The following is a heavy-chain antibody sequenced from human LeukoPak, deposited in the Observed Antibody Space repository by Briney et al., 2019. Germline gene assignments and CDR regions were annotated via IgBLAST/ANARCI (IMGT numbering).Heavy chain of an antibody. D-gene: IGHD3-10*01. J-gene: IGHJ4*02. V-gene: IGHV3-23*01. CDR2: MSSSGTGT. CDR3: AKGIYQYFGSGSYTLDH. Sequence: GGSLRLSCAASGFTFSTYAMSWVRQAPGKGLEWVSAMSSSGTGTSYAESVQGRFTISRDNSKNTLYLQMNSLRVEDTAVYYCAKGIYQYFGSGSYTLDHWGQGTQVTVSS. CDR1: GFTFSTYA.